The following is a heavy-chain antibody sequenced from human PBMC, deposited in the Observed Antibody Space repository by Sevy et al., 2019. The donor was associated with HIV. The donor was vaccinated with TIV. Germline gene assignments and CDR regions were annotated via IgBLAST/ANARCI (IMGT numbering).Heavy chain of an antibody. CDR1: GYTFTNYG. Sequence: ASVKVSCKGSGYTFTNYGLIWVRQAPGHGLEYMGRINTNSGNPTFAPGFAGRFVFSLDTSVSTAFLQIDSLKAEDTALYYCARAHNYFDTWGQGSLVTVSS. CDR2: INTNSGNP. D-gene: IGHD3-9*01. J-gene: IGHJ4*02. V-gene: IGHV7-4-1*01. CDR3: ARAHNYFDT.